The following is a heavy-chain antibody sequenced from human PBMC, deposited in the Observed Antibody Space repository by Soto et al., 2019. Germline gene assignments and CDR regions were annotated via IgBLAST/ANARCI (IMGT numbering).Heavy chain of an antibody. V-gene: IGHV4-4*07. D-gene: IGHD6-19*01. J-gene: IGHJ6*02. CDR2: IYTSASI. CDR1: GADINTYS. Sequence: PWETLSLTCSVSGADINTYSWTWIRQPAGKGLEWIGRIYTSASINYNPSLKGRVTLSVDTSTNQVSLRPASVTAADTAVYYCARERAAGYNFYYGMDVRGQRTTVTASS. CDR3: ARERAAGYNFYYGMDV.